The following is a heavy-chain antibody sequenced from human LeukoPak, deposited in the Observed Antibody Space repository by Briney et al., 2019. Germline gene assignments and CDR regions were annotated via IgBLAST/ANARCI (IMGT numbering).Heavy chain of an antibody. CDR3: AKDVSIAAAGSDY. V-gene: IGHV3-30*18. CDR2: ISYDGSNK. D-gene: IGHD6-13*01. CDR1: GFTFSCYG. Sequence: GGSLRLSCAASGFTFSCYGMHWVRQAPGKGLEWVAVISYDGSNKYYADSVKGRFTISGDNSKNTLYLQMNSLRAEDTAVYYCAKDVSIAAAGSDYWGQGTLVTVSS. J-gene: IGHJ4*02.